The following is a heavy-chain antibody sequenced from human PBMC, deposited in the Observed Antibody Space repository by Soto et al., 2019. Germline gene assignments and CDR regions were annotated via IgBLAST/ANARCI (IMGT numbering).Heavy chain of an antibody. CDR3: VRDQDSRGFSVFNL. CDR2: INNDGSST. V-gene: IGHV3-74*03. CDR1: GFTLSSFF. J-gene: IGHJ5*02. D-gene: IGHD3-22*01. Sequence: GSLRLSCGASGFTLSSFFMHWVRQRPGKGLVCVSRINNDGSSTTYADSVKGRFTISRDNAKNTLYLQMNSLRAEDTAVYFCVRDQDSRGFSVFNLWGQGTQVTVSS.